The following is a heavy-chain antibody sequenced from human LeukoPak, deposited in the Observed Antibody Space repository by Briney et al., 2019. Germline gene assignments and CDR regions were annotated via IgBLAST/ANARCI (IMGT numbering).Heavy chain of an antibody. V-gene: IGHV1-2*02. CDR3: ARSDSPRYYYYYYMDV. J-gene: IGHJ6*03. CDR2: INSKTGGT. D-gene: IGHD2-21*01. CDR1: GYTFSDYY. Sequence: ASVKVSCEASGYTFSDYYIHWVRQAPGQGLQWMAWINSKTGGTNYAQSFQGRVTVSRETSISTAYLELSGLMSDDTAVYYCARSDSPRYYYYYYMDVWGKGTMVTVSS.